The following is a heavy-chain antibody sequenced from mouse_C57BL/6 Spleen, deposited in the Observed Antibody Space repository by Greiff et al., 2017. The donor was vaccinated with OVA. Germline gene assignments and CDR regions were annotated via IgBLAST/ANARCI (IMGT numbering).Heavy chain of an antibody. V-gene: IGHV1-53*01. CDR2: INPSNGGT. CDR1: GYTFTSYW. CDR3: AREALPYAMDY. D-gene: IGHD2-10*01. J-gene: IGHJ4*01. Sequence: QVQLQQPGTELVKPGASVKLSCKASGYTFTSYWMNWVKQRPGQGLEWIGNINPSNGGTKYNEKFKSKATLTVDKSSSTAYMQLSSLTSEDSAVYYCAREALPYAMDYWGQGTSVTVSS.